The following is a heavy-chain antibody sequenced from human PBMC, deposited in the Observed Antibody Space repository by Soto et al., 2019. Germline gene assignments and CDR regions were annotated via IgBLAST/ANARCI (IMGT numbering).Heavy chain of an antibody. J-gene: IGHJ5*02. CDR1: GGSISSGGYS. Sequence: SETLSLTCAVSGGSISSGGYSWSWIRQPPGKGLEWIGYIYHSGSTYYNPSLKSRVTISADRSKNQFSLKLSSVTAADTAVYYCARARLPNWFDPWGQGTLVTVSS. D-gene: IGHD3-16*01. CDR2: IYHSGST. CDR3: ARARLPNWFDP. V-gene: IGHV4-30-2*01.